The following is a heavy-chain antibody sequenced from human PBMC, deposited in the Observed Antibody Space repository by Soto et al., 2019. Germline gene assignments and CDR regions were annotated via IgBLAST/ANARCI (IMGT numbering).Heavy chain of an antibody. CDR1: GFTFTSSA. CDR2: IVVGSGNT. V-gene: IGHV1-58*01. J-gene: IGHJ6*02. CDR3: ARDPSYYGMDV. Sequence: GASVKVSCKASGFTFTSSAVQCVRQARGQRLEWIGWIVVGSGNTNYAQKFQGRVTITRDTSASTAYMELSSLRSEDTAVYYCARDPSYYGMDVWGQGTTVTVSS.